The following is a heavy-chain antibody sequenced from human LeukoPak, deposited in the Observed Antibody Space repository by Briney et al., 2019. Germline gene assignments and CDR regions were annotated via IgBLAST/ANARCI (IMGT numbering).Heavy chain of an antibody. D-gene: IGHD6-13*01. V-gene: IGHV4-61*02. CDR2: IYISGST. J-gene: IGHJ4*02. CDR3: ARGPIAAAVRFDY. CDR1: GGSISSGSYY. Sequence: SQTLSLTCTVSGGSISSGSYYWSWIRQPAGKGLEWIGRIYISGSTNYNPSLKSRVTISVDTSKNQFSLKLSSVTAADTAVYYCARGPIAAAVRFDYWGQGTPVTVSS.